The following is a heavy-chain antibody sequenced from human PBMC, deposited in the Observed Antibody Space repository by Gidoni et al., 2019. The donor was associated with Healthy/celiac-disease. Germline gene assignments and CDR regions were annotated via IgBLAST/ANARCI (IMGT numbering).Heavy chain of an antibody. V-gene: IGHV3-33*01. CDR2: IWYDGSNK. CDR3: ARDPYSSSWWGYFQH. CDR1: GFPSSSYG. Sequence: QVQLVESGGGVVQPGRSRRLSRAASGFPSSSYGMHWVRQAPGKGLGWVAVIWYDGSNKYYADAVKGRFTISRDNSKNTLYLQMNSLRAEDTAVYYCARDPYSSSWWGYFQHWGQGTLVTVSS. D-gene: IGHD6-13*01. J-gene: IGHJ1*01.